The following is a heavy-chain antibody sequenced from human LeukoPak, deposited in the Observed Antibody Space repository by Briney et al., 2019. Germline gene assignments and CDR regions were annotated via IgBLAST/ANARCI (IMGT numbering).Heavy chain of an antibody. CDR2: INPNSGGT. CDR1: GYTFTGYY. J-gene: IGHJ4*02. Sequence: ASVKVSCKASGYTFTGYYMHWVRQAPGQGLEWMGWINPNSGGTNYAQKFQGRVTITADKSTSTAYMELSSLRSEDTAMYYCARVIDSSSSGDFDYWGQGTLVTVSS. CDR3: ARVIDSSSSGDFDY. V-gene: IGHV1-2*02. D-gene: IGHD6-6*01.